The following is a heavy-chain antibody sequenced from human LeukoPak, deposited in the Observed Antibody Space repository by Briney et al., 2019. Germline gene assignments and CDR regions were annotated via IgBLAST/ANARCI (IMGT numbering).Heavy chain of an antibody. J-gene: IGHJ4*02. Sequence: GGSLRLSCAASGFTLSSYAMHWVRQAPGKGLEWVAVISYDGSNKYYADSVKGRFTISRDNSKNTLYLQMNSLRAEDTAVYYCASPMVRGVGYFDYWGQGTLVTVSS. D-gene: IGHD3-10*01. CDR2: ISYDGSNK. V-gene: IGHV3-30*04. CDR3: ASPMVRGVGYFDY. CDR1: GFTLSSYA.